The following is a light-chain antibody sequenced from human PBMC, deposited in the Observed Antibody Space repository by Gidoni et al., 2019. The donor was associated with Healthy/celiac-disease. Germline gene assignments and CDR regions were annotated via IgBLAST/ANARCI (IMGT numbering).Light chain of an antibody. Sequence: DIVLTQSPGTLSLSPGDRATLSCRASQCVSSSYLAWYQQKPGQAPRLLIFGASSRATGIPDRFSGGGSGTAFTLTISRLVPEDFVVYYCQQYGSSPWTFXQXTKVEIK. V-gene: IGKV3-20*01. J-gene: IGKJ1*01. CDR2: GAS. CDR3: QQYGSSPWT. CDR1: QCVSSSY.